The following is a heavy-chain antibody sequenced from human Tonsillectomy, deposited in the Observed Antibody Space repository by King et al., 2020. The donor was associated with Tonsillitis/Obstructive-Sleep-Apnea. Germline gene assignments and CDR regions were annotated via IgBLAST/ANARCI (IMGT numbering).Heavy chain of an antibody. Sequence: VQLQQWGAGLLKPSETLSLTCAVYGGSFSGYYWSWIRQPPGKGLEWIGEINHSGSTNYNPCLKSRVTISVDTSKNQFSLKLSSVTAADTAVYYCACLYCSSTSCPQNWFDPWGQGTLVTVSS. CDR3: ACLYCSSTSCPQNWFDP. CDR1: GGSFSGYY. J-gene: IGHJ5*02. V-gene: IGHV4-34*01. D-gene: IGHD2-2*01. CDR2: INHSGST.